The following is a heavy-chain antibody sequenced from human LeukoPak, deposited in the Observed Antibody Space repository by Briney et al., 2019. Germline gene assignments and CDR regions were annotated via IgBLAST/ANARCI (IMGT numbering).Heavy chain of an antibody. Sequence: ASVKVSRKASGYTFINYGLTWVRQAPGQGFEWMGWISAYTGSTNYAQKLQGRVTMPTDPSTSTAYMDLRSLRSDDTAVYYCARTVGATGAFDSGGQGTMVIVSS. CDR1: GYTFINYG. CDR2: ISAYTGST. J-gene: IGHJ3*02. CDR3: ARTVGATGAFDS. V-gene: IGHV1-18*01. D-gene: IGHD1-26*01.